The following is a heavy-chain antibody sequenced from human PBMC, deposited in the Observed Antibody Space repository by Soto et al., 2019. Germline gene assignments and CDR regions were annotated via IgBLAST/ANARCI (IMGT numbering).Heavy chain of an antibody. J-gene: IGHJ6*02. Sequence: SSLKVSCKASLGTFSSYAISWVRQSPGQGLEWMGGIIPIFGTANYAQKFQGRVTITADESTSTAYMELSSLRSEDTAVYYCARGRVVVVAATRYYGMDVWGQGTTVTVSS. CDR1: LGTFSSYA. V-gene: IGHV1-69*13. CDR3: ARGRVVVVAATRYYGMDV. CDR2: IIPIFGTA. D-gene: IGHD2-15*01.